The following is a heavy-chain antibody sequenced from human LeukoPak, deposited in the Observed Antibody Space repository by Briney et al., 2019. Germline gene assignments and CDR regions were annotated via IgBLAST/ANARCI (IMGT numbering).Heavy chain of an antibody. J-gene: IGHJ6*02. D-gene: IGHD2-8*01. V-gene: IGHV4-34*01. Sequence: SETLSLTCAVYGVSFRGYYWSWIRQPPGKGLEWIGEINHSGSTNYNPSLKSRVTISVDTSKNQFSLKLSSVTAADTAVYYCARGRDIVLMVYPYYYYYGMDVWGQGTTVTVSS. CDR1: GVSFRGYY. CDR2: INHSGST. CDR3: ARGRDIVLMVYPYYYYYGMDV.